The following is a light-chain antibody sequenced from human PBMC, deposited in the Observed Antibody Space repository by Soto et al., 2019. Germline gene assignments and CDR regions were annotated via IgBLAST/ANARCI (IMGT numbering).Light chain of an antibody. CDR3: QRYATLYT. Sequence: ETVLTQSPCTLSLSPGERATLSCRASQSVSSNYLSWYQQKRGQAPRLLIYGASNRSTGIPDWFSGSGAGTDFILTISRLEPEDLAVYHCQRYATLYTFGQGTKLEIK. CDR2: GAS. J-gene: IGKJ2*01. CDR1: QSVSSNY. V-gene: IGKV3-20*01.